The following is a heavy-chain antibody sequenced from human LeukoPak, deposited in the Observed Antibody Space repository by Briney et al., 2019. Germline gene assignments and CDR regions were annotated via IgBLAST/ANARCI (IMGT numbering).Heavy chain of an antibody. J-gene: IGHJ3*02. CDR3: AAGRGIAALRAFDI. CDR2: INHSGST. CDR1: GGSFSGYY. D-gene: IGHD6-13*01. V-gene: IGHV4-34*01. Sequence: SETLSLTCAVYGGSFSGYYWSWIRQPPGKGLEWIGEINHSGSTNYNPSLKSRVTISVDMFKNQFSLKLSSVTAADTAVYYCAAGRGIAALRAFDIWGQGTMVTVSS.